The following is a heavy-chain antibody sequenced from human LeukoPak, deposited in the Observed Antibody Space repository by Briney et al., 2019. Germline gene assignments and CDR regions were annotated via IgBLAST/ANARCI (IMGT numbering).Heavy chain of an antibody. CDR1: GFTFDDYG. J-gene: IGHJ3*02. CDR2: INWNGGST. CDR3: AREGVYDILTGYSNDAFDI. D-gene: IGHD3-9*01. V-gene: IGHV3-20*04. Sequence: PGGSLRLSCAASGFTFDDYGMSWVRQAPGKGLEWVSGINWNGGSTGYADSVKGRFTISRDNAKNSLYLQMNSLRAEDTALYYCAREGVYDILTGYSNDAFDIWGQGTMVAVSS.